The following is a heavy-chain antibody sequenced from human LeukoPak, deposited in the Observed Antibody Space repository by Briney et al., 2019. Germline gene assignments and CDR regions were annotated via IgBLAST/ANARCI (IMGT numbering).Heavy chain of an antibody. V-gene: IGHV1-69*05. CDR1: GGTFSSYA. Sequence: GSSVKVSCKASGGTFSSYAISWVRQAPGQGLEWMGRIIPIFGTANYAQKFQGRVTITTDESTSTAYMELSSLRSEDTAVYYCARATAMVSGALYYYYYYMDVWGKGTTVTVSS. CDR3: ARATAMVSGALYYYYYYMDV. J-gene: IGHJ6*03. D-gene: IGHD5-18*01. CDR2: IIPIFGTA.